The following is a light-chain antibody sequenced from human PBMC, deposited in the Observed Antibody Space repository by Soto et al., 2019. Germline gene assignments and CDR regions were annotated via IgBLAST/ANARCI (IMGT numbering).Light chain of an antibody. CDR1: QTVSNNY. CDR2: GAS. Sequence: EIVLTQSPGTLSLSPGDTATLSCRASQTVSNNYLVWYQQKPGQAPSLLIHGASTRAAGIPDRFSGSGSGTDFTLTITRLEPEDFYCQQYGDTPPRTFGQGTKLEIK. V-gene: IGKV3-20*01. J-gene: IGKJ2*01. CDR3: QQYGDTPPRT.